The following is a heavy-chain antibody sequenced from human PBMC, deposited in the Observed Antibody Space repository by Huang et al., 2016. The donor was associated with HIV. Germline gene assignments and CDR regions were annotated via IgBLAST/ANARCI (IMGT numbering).Heavy chain of an antibody. CDR2: ISYDAKTK. D-gene: IGHD6-13*01. V-gene: IGHV3-30*18. Sequence: QVQLVESGGGVVQPGRSLRISCAASGFTFSSYGMHWVRQAPGKGLEGVAGISYDAKTKYYADSVKGRFSISRDNSKTTVYLQLNSLRVEDTAVYYCAKGGSAAAVLDFWGQGTLVTVSS. CDR1: GFTFSSYG. J-gene: IGHJ4*02. CDR3: AKGGSAAAVLDF.